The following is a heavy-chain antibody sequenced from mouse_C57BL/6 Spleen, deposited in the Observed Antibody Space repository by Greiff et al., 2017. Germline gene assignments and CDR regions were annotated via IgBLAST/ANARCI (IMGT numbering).Heavy chain of an antibody. CDR3: ARSYYDYYYAMDY. V-gene: IGHV1-53*01. CDR2: INPSNGGT. J-gene: IGHJ4*01. CDR1: GYTFTSYW. D-gene: IGHD1-1*01. Sequence: VQLQQPGTELVKPGASVKLSCKASGYTFTSYWMHWVKQRPGQGLEWIGKINPSNGGTNYNEKFKSKATLTVDKSSSTAYMQLSSLTSEDSAVYYCARSYYDYYYAMDYWGQGTSVTVSS.